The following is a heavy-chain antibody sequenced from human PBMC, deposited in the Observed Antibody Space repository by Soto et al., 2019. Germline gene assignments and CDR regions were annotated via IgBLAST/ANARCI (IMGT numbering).Heavy chain of an antibody. CDR3: ARDGKPAAIFGYYYGMDV. Sequence: HPGGSMRLSCAASGFTFSSYEMNWVRQAPGKGLEWVSYISSSGSTIYYADSVKGRFTISRDHAKNSLYLQMNSLRAEDTAVYYCARDGKPAAIFGYYYGMDVWGQGTTVTVS. CDR2: ISSSGSTI. V-gene: IGHV3-48*03. D-gene: IGHD2-2*02. J-gene: IGHJ6*02. CDR1: GFTFSSYE.